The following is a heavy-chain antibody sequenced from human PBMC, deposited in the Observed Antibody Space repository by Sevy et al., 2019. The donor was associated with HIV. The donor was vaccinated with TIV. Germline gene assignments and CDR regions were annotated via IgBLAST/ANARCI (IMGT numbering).Heavy chain of an antibody. D-gene: IGHD3-10*01. J-gene: IGHJ6*02. CDR1: GFTFSNSY. Sequence: GGSLRLSCEASGFTFSNSYMSWVRQSPGKGLEWVSYISSRGSTIYYAESGKGRFTTSRDNAKNSRYLQMNGLRDDDTAVYYCARDLVVIYGSGNYSNYGMDIWGQGTTVTVSS. CDR2: ISSRGSTI. V-gene: IGHV3-11*01. CDR3: ARDLVVIYGSGNYSNYGMDI.